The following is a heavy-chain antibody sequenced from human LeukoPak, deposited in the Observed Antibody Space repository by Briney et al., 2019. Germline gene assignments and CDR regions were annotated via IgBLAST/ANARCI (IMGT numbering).Heavy chain of an antibody. D-gene: IGHD2-15*01. CDR3: ATLSCSGGSCYEDWFDP. Sequence: PAASVKVSCKVSGYTLTELSMHWVRQAPGKGLEWMGGFDPEDGETIYAQKFQGRVTMTEDTSTDTAYMELSSLRSEDTAVYYCATLSCSGGSCYEDWFDPWGQGTLVTVSS. CDR1: GYTLTELS. V-gene: IGHV1-24*01. CDR2: FDPEDGET. J-gene: IGHJ5*02.